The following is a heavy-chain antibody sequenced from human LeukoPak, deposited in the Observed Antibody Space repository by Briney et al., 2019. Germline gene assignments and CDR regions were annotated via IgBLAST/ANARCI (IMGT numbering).Heavy chain of an antibody. CDR1: GGSVSGYY. D-gene: IGHD3-10*01. V-gene: IGHV4-34*01. CDR2: INHSGST. J-gene: IGHJ4*02. Sequence: SETLSLTCAVYGGSVSGYYWSWIRQPPGKGLEWIGEINHSGSTNYNPSLKSRVTISVDTSKNQFSLKLSSVTAADTAVYYCARAPSYYYAGRGADYWGQGTLVTVSS. CDR3: ARAPSYYYAGRGADY.